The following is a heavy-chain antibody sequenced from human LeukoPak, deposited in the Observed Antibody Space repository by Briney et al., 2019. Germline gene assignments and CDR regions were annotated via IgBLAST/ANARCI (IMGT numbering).Heavy chain of an antibody. CDR1: GGTFSSYA. D-gene: IGHD3-16*02. CDR3: ARSVWGSYRLFDY. V-gene: IGHV1-69*05. Sequence: SVEVSCKASGGTFSSYAISWARQAPGQGLEWMGRIIPIFGTANYAQKFQGRVTITTDESTSTAYMELSSLRSEDTAVYYCARSVWGSYRLFDYWGQGTLVTVSS. CDR2: IIPIFGTA. J-gene: IGHJ4*02.